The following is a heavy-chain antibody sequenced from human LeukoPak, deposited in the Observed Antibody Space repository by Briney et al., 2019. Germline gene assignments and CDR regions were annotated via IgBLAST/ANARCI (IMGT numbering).Heavy chain of an antibody. CDR1: GGSLSSGGYY. CDR3: VRERNELASDY. D-gene: IGHD5-12*01. J-gene: IGHJ4*02. CDR2: IYYSGRP. V-gene: IGHV4-31*03. Sequence: SETLSLTCTVSGGSLSSGGYYWSWIRQHPGQGLEWIGYIYYSGRPYYNPSLKSRVTISLDTSKNQFSLKLSSVTAADTAVYYCVRERNELASDYWGQGTLVTVSS.